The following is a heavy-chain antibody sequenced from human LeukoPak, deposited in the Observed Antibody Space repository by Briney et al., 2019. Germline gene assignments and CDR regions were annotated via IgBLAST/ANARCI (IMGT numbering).Heavy chain of an antibody. CDR1: GGSFSGYY. D-gene: IGHD6-19*01. V-gene: IGHV4-34*01. CDR2: INHSGST. CDR3: AARGYSSGWCYFDY. J-gene: IGHJ4*02. Sequence: SSETLSLTCAVYGGSFSGYYWSWIRQPPGKGLEWIGEINHSGSTNYNPSLKSRVTISVDMSKNQFSLKLSSVTAADTAVYYCAARGYSSGWCYFDYWGQGTLVTVSS.